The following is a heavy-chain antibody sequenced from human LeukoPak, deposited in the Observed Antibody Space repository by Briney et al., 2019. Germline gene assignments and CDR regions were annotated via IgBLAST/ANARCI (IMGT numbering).Heavy chain of an antibody. D-gene: IGHD1-26*01. V-gene: IGHV4-34*01. J-gene: IGHJ4*02. Sequence: PSETLSLTCAVNSWSFSGYYWSWIRQPPGKGLEWIGEINHSGSTNYNPSLKSRVTIPVDTSKSQFSLKLSSVTAADTAVYYIAREGGVGAYGHFDYWGQGTLVTVSS. CDR3: AREGGVGAYGHFDY. CDR1: SWSFSGYY. CDR2: INHSGST.